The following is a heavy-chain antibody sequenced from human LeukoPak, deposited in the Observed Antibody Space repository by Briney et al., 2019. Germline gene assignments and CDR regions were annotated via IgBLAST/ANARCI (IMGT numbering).Heavy chain of an antibody. Sequence: SETLSLTCTVSGGSISSYYWNWIRQPPGKGLEWIGHIYYSGSTNYNPSLKSRVTISVDTSKNQFSLKLSSVTAADTAVYYSARQRDTDMALCDYWGQGTLVTVSS. D-gene: IGHD5-18*01. CDR1: GGSISSYY. CDR2: IYYSGST. CDR3: ARQRDTDMALCDY. J-gene: IGHJ4*02. V-gene: IGHV4-59*08.